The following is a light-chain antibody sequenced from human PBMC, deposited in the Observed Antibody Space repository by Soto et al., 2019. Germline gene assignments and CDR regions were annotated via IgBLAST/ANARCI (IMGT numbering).Light chain of an antibody. V-gene: IGLV2-23*02. J-gene: IGLJ2*01. CDR3: WSFVRTNGVL. CDR1: SSDVGSYDL. Sequence: QSALTQPASVSGSPGQSITISCSGTSSDVGSYDLVSWYQHHSGKAPTIIIYEVNKRPSVISDRFSGYKSGNTASLTISGLHAEDEADYLCWSFVRTNGVLFGGGTKVTVL. CDR2: EVN.